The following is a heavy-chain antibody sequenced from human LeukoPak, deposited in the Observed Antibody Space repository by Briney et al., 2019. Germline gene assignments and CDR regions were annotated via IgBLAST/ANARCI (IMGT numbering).Heavy chain of an antibody. V-gene: IGHV3-30-3*01. Sequence: GGSLRFSCAASGFTFSNYALHWVRQAPGKGLEWVAVISYDGSNKYYADSVKGRFTISRDSSKNTLYLQMNSLRAEDSAVYYCARDHSTVTTPPSDYYYYGMDVWGQGTTVTVSS. J-gene: IGHJ6*02. CDR3: ARDHSTVTTPPSDYYYYGMDV. D-gene: IGHD4-17*01. CDR1: GFTFSNYA. CDR2: ISYDGSNK.